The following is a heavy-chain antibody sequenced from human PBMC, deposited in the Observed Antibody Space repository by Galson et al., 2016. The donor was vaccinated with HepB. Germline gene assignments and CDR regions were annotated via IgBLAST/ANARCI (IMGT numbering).Heavy chain of an antibody. CDR3: ARGTLGTTATMAFDY. CDR2: IYQTGTA. V-gene: IGHV4-4*02. CDR1: GDSISNNYW. Sequence: ETLSLTCTVSGDSISNNYWWSWLRQSPGKGLEWLGEIYQTGTANYNPSFTSRATISVDKSKNQISLRLASLTAADQAMYYFARGTLGTTATMAFDYWGQGTLVTVSS. D-gene: IGHD1/OR15-1a*01. J-gene: IGHJ4*02.